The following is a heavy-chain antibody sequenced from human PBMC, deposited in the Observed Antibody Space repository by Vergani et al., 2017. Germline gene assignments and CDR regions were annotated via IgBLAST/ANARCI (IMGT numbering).Heavy chain of an antibody. J-gene: IGHJ4*02. Sequence: VQLVESGGGVVQPGRSLRLSCAASGFTVSSNYMSWVRQAPGKGLEWVSSISSSSSYIYYADSVKGRFTISRDNSKNTLYLQMNSLRAEDTAVYYCAKIGPFYYFDYWGQGTLVTVSS. V-gene: IGHV3-21*04. CDR3: AKIGPFYYFDY. CDR1: GFTVSSNY. CDR2: ISSSSSYI. D-gene: IGHD3-16*01.